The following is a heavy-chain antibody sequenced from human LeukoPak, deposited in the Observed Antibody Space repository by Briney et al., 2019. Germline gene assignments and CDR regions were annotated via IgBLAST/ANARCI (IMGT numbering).Heavy chain of an antibody. V-gene: IGHV3-9*01. CDR2: ISWNSGSI. Sequence: SGGSLRLSCAASGSTFDDYAMHWVRQAPGKGLEWVSGISWNSGSIGYADSVKGRFTISRDNAKNSLYLQMNSLRAEDTALYYCAKDRLRYFDWLLWSWGQGTLVTVSS. D-gene: IGHD3-9*01. CDR1: GSTFDDYA. CDR3: AKDRLRYFDWLLWS. J-gene: IGHJ5*02.